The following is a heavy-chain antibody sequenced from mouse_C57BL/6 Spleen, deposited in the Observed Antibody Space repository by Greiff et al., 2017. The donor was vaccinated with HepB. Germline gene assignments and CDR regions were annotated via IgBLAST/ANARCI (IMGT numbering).Heavy chain of an antibody. Sequence: QVQLQQPGAELVKPGASAKLSCKASGYTFTSYWMHWVKQRPGQGLEWIGMIHPNSGSTNYNEKFKSKATLTVDKSSSTAYMQLSSLTSEDSAVYYCARSRGSSAYYFDYWGQGTTLTVSS. D-gene: IGHD1-1*01. J-gene: IGHJ2*01. CDR2: IHPNSGST. CDR1: GYTFTSYW. V-gene: IGHV1-64*01. CDR3: ARSRGSSAYYFDY.